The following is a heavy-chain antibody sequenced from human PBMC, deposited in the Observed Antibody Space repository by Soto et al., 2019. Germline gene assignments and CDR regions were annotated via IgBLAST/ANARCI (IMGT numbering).Heavy chain of an antibody. CDR3: ARAPGGIGGLGAVFDI. J-gene: IGHJ3*02. Sequence: ASVKVSCKASGYTFTSYYMHWVRQAPGQGLEWMGIINPSGGSTSYAQKFQGRVTMTRDTSTSTVYMELSSLRSEDTAVYYCARAPGGIGGLGAVFDIWGQGTMVTGS. D-gene: IGHD1-26*01. CDR2: INPSGGST. V-gene: IGHV1-46*03. CDR1: GYTFTSYY.